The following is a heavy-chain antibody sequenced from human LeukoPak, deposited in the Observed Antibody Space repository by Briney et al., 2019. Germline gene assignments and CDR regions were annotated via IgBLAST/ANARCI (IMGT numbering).Heavy chain of an antibody. D-gene: IGHD3-16*02. V-gene: IGHV3-7*01. J-gene: IGHJ4*02. CDR3: ARDQSVAFGGVIVPFFDY. Sequence: GGSLRLSCATSGFTFSSYWMSWVRQAPGKVLEWVANIKEEGSEKYYVDSVKGRFTISRDNAKNSLYLQMNSLRAEDTAVYYCARDQSVAFGGVIVPFFDYWGQGTLVTVSS. CDR1: GFTFSSYW. CDR2: IKEEGSEK.